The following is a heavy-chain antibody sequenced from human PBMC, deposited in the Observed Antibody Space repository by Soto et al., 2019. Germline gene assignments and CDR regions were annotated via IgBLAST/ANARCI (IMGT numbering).Heavy chain of an antibody. V-gene: IGHV3-48*03. Sequence: PVGSLRLSCAASGFTFSSYEMNWVRRAPGKGLEWVSYISSSGSTIYYADSVKGRFTISRDNAKNSLYLQMNSLRAEDTAVYYCARDSNKYYFDYWGQGTLVTVSS. CDR1: GFTFSSYE. CDR2: ISSSGSTI. CDR3: ARDSNKYYFDY. J-gene: IGHJ4*02.